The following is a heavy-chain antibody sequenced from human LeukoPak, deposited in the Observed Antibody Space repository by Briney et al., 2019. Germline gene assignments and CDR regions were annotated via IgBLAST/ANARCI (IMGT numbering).Heavy chain of an antibody. D-gene: IGHD2-8*02. Sequence: PGGSLRLSCAASGFTVSTNYMSWVRQAPGKGLEWVAAISSHSDYIYHADSVEGRFTISRDNAKNSLYLQMNSLRAEDTAVYYCARDGWGRPESGGFDSWGQGILVTVSS. J-gene: IGHJ4*02. CDR1: GFTVSTNY. CDR3: ARDGWGRPESGGFDS. V-gene: IGHV3-21*01. CDR2: ISSHSDYI.